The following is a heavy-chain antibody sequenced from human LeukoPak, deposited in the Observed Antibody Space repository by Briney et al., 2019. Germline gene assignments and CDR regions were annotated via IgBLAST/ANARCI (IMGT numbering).Heavy chain of an antibody. CDR2: IYYSGNT. V-gene: IGHV4-59*01. CDR1: GGSINPYY. CDR3: ARGYSYGSYYFDN. J-gene: IGHJ4*02. Sequence: PSETLSLTCTVSGGSINPYYWSWIRQPPGKGLEWIGYIYYSGNTNYNPSLKSRVTISVDTSKNQFSLKLSSVTAADTAIYYCARGYSYGSYYFDNWGQGTLVTVSS. D-gene: IGHD5-18*01.